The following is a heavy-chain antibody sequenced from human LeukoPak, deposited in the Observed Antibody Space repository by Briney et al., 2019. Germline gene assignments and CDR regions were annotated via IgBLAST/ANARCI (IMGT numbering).Heavy chain of an antibody. J-gene: IGHJ4*02. CDR2: IRYDGSNK. CDR1: GFTFSSYG. V-gene: IGHV3-30*02. Sequence: GGSLRLSCAASGFTFSSYGMHWVRQAPGKGLEWVAFIRYDGSNKYYADSVKGRFTISRDNSKNTLYLQMNSLRAEDTAVYYCARDQPGQWLVQRVDYWGQGTLVTVSS. CDR3: ARDQPGQWLVQRVDY. D-gene: IGHD6-19*01.